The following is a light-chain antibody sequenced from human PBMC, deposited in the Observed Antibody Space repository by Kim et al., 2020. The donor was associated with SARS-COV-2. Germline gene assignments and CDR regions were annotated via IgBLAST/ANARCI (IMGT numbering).Light chain of an antibody. CDR1: QGISYS. J-gene: IGKJ4*01. Sequence: ASVGDRVTLSCRASQGISYSLAWFQLKPGKAPKSLISAASSLQSGVPSKFSGSGSGTDFTLTISSLQPEDFATYYCQQYDNYPLTFSGGTKVEIK. V-gene: IGKV1-16*02. CDR2: AAS. CDR3: QQYDNYPLT.